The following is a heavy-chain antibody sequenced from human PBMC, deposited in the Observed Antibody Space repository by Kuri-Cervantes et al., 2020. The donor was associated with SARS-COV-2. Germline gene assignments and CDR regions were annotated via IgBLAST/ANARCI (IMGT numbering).Heavy chain of an antibody. V-gene: IGHV3-33*08. J-gene: IGHJ6*03. CDR3: ARGAANYYYMDV. CDR1: DSKFSTYT. Sequence: GESLKISCAASDSKFSTYTMNWVRQAPGKGLEWVAVIWYDGENEYYAGSVKGRFTISRDNSKNTVSLHMNSLRAEDTAMYYCARGAANYYYMDVWGKGTTVTVSS. CDR2: IWYDGENE. D-gene: IGHD3-16*01.